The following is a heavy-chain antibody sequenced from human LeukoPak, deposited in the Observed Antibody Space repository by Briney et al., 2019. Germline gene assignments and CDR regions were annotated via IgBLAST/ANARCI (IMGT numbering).Heavy chain of an antibody. J-gene: IGHJ6*02. D-gene: IGHD3-22*01. CDR2: INPSGTSR. CDR3: ARPFTYHYDNSGPLRYYYGMDV. Sequence: ASVKVSCKASGYSFNTDYKHWVRQAPGQGLEWMGIINPSGTSRSYTQKFQGRVTMTRDTSTSTVYMELSSLRSEDTAVYYCARPFTYHYDNSGPLRYYYGMDVWGQGTTVTVSS. V-gene: IGHV1-46*02. CDR1: GYSFNTDY.